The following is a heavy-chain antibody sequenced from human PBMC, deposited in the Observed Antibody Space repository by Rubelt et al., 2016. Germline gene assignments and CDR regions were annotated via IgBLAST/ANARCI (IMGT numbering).Heavy chain of an antibody. CDR2: IHPNSGGT. Sequence: QVQLVQSGAEVKKPGASVKVSCKASGYTFTGYYMHWVRQAPRQGLEWMGRIHPNSGGTNYAQKLQGRVTMTRDTSISTAYMGLSRLRSDDTAVYYCARGVGTAFDPWGQGTLVTVSS. V-gene: IGHV1-2*06. CDR1: GYTFTGYY. CDR3: ARGVGTAFDP. J-gene: IGHJ5*02. D-gene: IGHD1-1*01.